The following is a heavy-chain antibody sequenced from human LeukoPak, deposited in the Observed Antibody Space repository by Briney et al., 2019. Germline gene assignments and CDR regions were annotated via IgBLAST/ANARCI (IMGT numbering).Heavy chain of an antibody. J-gene: IGHJ3*02. CDR3: ARDNSGYPWI. V-gene: IGHV1-69*01. CDR1: GGTFSSYA. D-gene: IGHD5-12*01. CDR2: IIPIFGTA. Sequence: SVRVSCTASGGTFSSYAISWVRQAPGQGLEWMGGIIPIFGTANYAQKFQGRVTITADESTSTAYMELSSLRSEDTAVYYCARDNSGYPWIWGQGTMVTVSS.